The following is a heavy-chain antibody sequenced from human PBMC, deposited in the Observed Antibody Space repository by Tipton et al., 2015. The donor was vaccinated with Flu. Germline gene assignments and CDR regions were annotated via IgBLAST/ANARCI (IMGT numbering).Heavy chain of an antibody. D-gene: IGHD2/OR15-2a*01. CDR2: ISWNSDRT. Sequence: SLRLSCAVSGFTFDDFAMHWVRHTPGKGLEWVSGISWNSDRTLYSDSVKGRFTISRDNAKNSLCLQMDRLRAEDTALYYCAKDRGLAAGVYDAWGQGTLVTVSS. V-gene: IGHV3-9*01. J-gene: IGHJ5*02. CDR1: GFTFDDFA. CDR3: AKDRGLAAGVYDA.